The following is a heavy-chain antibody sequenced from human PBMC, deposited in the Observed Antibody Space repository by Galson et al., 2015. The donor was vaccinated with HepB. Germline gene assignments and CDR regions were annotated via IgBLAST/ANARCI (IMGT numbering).Heavy chain of an antibody. CDR3: ARDLKYCGGDCYGCYYGMDV. V-gene: IGHV3-33*01. J-gene: IGHJ6*02. D-gene: IGHD2-21*02. Sequence: SLRLSCAASGFTFSSYGMHWVRQAPGKGLEWVAVIWYDGSNKYYADSVKGRFTISRDNSKNTLYLQMNSLRAEDTAVYYCARDLKYCGGDCYGCYYGMDVWGQGTTVTVSS. CDR1: GFTFSSYG. CDR2: IWYDGSNK.